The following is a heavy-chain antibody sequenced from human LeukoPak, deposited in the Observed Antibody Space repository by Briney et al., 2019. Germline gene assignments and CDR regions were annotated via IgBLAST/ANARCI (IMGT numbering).Heavy chain of an antibody. D-gene: IGHD5-12*01. V-gene: IGHV3-23*01. CDR3: AKTHYDLLDV. CDR1: GFTFSSYE. Sequence: GGSLRLSCAASGFTFSSYEMNWVRQAPGKGLEWVSAMNNGPGATFYRDSVRGRFTISRDDSKSTLYLQMNSLRAEDTGTYYCAKTHYDLLDVWGQGTTVTVSS. CDR2: MNNGPGAT. J-gene: IGHJ6*02.